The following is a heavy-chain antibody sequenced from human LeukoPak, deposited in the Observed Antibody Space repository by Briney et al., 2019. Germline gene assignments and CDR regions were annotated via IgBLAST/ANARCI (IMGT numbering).Heavy chain of an antibody. CDR1: GGTFSSYA. CDR3: ASRSSSSPDYYYMDV. V-gene: IGHV1-69*05. Sequence: SVKVSCKASGGTFSSYAISWVRQAPGQGLEWMGGIIPIFGTANYAQKFQGRVTITRNTSISTTYMELSSLRSEDTAVYYCASRSSSSPDYYYMDVWGKGTTVTVSS. J-gene: IGHJ6*03. CDR2: IIPIFGTA. D-gene: IGHD6-6*01.